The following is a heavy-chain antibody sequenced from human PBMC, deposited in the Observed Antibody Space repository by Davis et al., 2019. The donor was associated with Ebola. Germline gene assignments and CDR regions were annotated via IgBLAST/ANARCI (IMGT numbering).Heavy chain of an antibody. CDR1: GFTFSSHS. CDR3: ARAVGGYYYGMDV. V-gene: IGHV3-21*01. J-gene: IGHJ6*02. Sequence: GESLKIPCAAPGFTFSSHSMNWVRQAPGKGLEWVSSISSSSSYIYYADSVKGRFTISRDNAKNSLYLQMNSLRAEDTAVYYCARAVGGYYYGMDVWGQGTTVTVSS. CDR2: ISSSSSYI. D-gene: IGHD2-2*01.